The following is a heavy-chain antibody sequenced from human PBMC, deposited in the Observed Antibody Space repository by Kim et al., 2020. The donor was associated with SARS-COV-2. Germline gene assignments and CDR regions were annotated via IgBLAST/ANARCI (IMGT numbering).Heavy chain of an antibody. J-gene: IGHJ4*02. D-gene: IGHD3-9*01. V-gene: IGHV3-21*01. CDR2: ISSSSSYI. Sequence: GGSLRLSCAASGFTFSSYSMNWVRQAPGKGLEWVSSISSSSSYIYYADSVKGRFTISRDNAKNSLYLQMNSLRAEDTAVYYCARDKLLTGYIPLDYWGQGTLVTVSS. CDR3: ARDKLLTGYIPLDY. CDR1: GFTFSSYS.